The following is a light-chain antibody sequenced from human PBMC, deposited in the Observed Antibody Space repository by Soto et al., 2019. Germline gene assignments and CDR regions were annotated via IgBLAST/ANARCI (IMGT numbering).Light chain of an antibody. J-gene: IGKJ1*01. V-gene: IGKV3-11*01. CDR3: QQRRT. CDR2: HAS. Sequence: DIVLTQSPAILSLSPGERATLSCRASQSVTNSLAWYQQKPGQAPRLLIYHASNRATGVPARFSGSGSGTDFTLTISSLEPADFAVYYCQQRRTFGQGTKVDIK. CDR1: QSVTNS.